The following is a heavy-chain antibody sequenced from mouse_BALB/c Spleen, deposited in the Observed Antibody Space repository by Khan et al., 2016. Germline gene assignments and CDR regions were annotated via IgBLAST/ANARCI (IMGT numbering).Heavy chain of an antibody. V-gene: IGHV1-9*01. CDR1: GYTFSSYW. CDR3: ARGITTATFDY. J-gene: IGHJ2*01. D-gene: IGHD1-2*01. Sequence: QVRLQQSGAELMKPGASVKISCKATGYTFSSYWIEWIKQRPGHGLEWIGEILPVSGSTNYNEKFKGKATFTADISSNTAYMQLSSLTSEDSAVYYCARGITTATFDYWGQGTTLTVSS. CDR2: ILPVSGST.